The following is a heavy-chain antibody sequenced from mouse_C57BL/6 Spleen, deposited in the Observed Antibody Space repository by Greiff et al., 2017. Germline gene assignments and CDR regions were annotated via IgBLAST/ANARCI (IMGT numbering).Heavy chain of an antibody. J-gene: IGHJ2*01. CDR3: SCSGTAQCHLDY. V-gene: IGHV1-15*01. CDR2: IDPESGGT. Sequence: QVQLKESGAELVKPGASVTLSCKASGYTFTDYEMHWVKQTPVHGLEWIGAIDPESGGTAYNQKFKGKAILTADKSSSTAYMELRSLTSEDSAVYYGSCSGTAQCHLDYWGQGTTLTVSS. CDR1: GYTFTDYE. D-gene: IGHD3-2*02.